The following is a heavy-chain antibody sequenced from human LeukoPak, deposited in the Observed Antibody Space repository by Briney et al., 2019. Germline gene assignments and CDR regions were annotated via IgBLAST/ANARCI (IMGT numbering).Heavy chain of an antibody. CDR3: AMPSGSYGWEVDY. V-gene: IGHV4-38-2*02. CDR2: IYYSGST. Sequence: SETLSLTCTVSGDSISSGNYWGWIRQPPGKGLEWIGSIYYSGSTYYNPSLKSRVTISVDTFKNQFSLKLSSVTAADTAVYYCAMPSGSYGWEVDYWGQGTLVTVSS. J-gene: IGHJ4*02. CDR1: GDSISSGNY. D-gene: IGHD1-26*01.